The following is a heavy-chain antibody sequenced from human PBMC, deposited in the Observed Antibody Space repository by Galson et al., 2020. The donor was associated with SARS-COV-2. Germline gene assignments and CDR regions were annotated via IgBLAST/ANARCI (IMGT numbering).Heavy chain of an antibody. J-gene: IGHJ6*03. Sequence: ASVKVSCKASGYKFSSHDISWVRQAPGQGLEWVGWISGYNFNTKYAQSLRGRVILTSDASTSTAYMELRSLKSDDTAVYYCVRAVELSVSGVVDYSYMDVWGKGTPVTVSS. CDR1: GYKFSSHD. V-gene: IGHV1-18*01. D-gene: IGHD3-3*01. CDR2: ISGYNFNT. CDR3: VRAVELSVSGVVDYSYMDV.